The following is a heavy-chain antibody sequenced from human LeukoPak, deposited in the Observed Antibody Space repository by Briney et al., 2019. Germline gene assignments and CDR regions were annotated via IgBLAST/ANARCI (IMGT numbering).Heavy chain of an antibody. CDR2: IYYSGST. CDR3: ARGGGYSGYVARGDYFDY. Sequence: PSETLSLTCTVSGGSISSYYWSWIRQPPGKGLEWIGYIYYSGSTNYNPSLKSRVTISVDTSKNQLSLKLSSVTAADTAVYYCARGGGYSGYVARGDYFDYWGQGTLVTVSS. CDR1: GGSISSYY. D-gene: IGHD5-12*01. V-gene: IGHV4-59*08. J-gene: IGHJ4*02.